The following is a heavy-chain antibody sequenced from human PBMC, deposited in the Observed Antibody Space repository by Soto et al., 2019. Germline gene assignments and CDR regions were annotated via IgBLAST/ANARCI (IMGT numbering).Heavy chain of an antibody. CDR1: GYTFTGFY. CDR2: INPNSGDT. J-gene: IGHJ6*02. Sequence: ASVKVSCKASGYTFTGFYVHWVRQAPGQGLEWMGWINPNSGDTYLAQRFQGRVTMNRDTSIGTAYMELRGLTSDDTAEYYCAKGGAIVAAGTRVYLYNAMDVWGQGTTVTVSS. CDR3: AKGGAIVAAGTRVYLYNAMDV. V-gene: IGHV1-2*02. D-gene: IGHD1-26*01.